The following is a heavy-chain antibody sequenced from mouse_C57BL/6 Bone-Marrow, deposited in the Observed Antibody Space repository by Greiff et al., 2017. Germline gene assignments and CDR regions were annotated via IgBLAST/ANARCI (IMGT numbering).Heavy chain of an antibody. V-gene: IGHV1-55*01. J-gene: IGHJ4*01. CDR2: IYPGSGGT. Sequence: QVQLQQSGAELVKPGASVKMSCKASGYTFTSYWITWVKQRPGQGLEWIGVIYPGSGGTNYNEKFKGKATLTADTSSSTAYMQLSSLTSEDSAVYYCARWDYAVDYWGQGTSVTVSA. CDR1: GYTFTSYW. CDR3: ARWDYAVDY.